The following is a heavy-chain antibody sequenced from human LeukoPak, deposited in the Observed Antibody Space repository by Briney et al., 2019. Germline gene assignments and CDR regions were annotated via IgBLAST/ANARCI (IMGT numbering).Heavy chain of an antibody. Sequence: ASVKVSCKASGYTFTSYGISWVRQAPGQGLEWMGWISAYNGNTHYAQMFQGRVTMTTDTSTSTAYMELRSLRSDDTAVYYCARDLLLWFGEDGSSFDYWGQGTLVTVSS. V-gene: IGHV1-18*01. J-gene: IGHJ4*02. CDR1: GYTFTSYG. CDR2: ISAYNGNT. CDR3: ARDLLLWFGEDGSSFDY. D-gene: IGHD3-10*01.